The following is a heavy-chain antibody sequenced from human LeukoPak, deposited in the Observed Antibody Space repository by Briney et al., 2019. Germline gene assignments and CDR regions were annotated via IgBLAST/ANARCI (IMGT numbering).Heavy chain of an antibody. CDR3: ARVDQIFGVVIP. CDR1: GGSISSGDYY. V-gene: IGHV4-30-4*08. Sequence: PSETLSLTCTVSGGSISSGDYYWSWIRQPPGKGLEWIGYIYYSGSTYYNPSLKSRVTISVDTSKNRFSLKLSSVTAADTAVYYCARVDQIFGVVIPWGQGTLVTVSS. CDR2: IYYSGST. J-gene: IGHJ5*02. D-gene: IGHD3-3*01.